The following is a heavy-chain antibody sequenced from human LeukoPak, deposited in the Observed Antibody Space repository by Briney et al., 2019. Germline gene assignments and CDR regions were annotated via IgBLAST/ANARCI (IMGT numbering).Heavy chain of an antibody. D-gene: IGHD3-10*01. J-gene: IGHJ4*02. Sequence: PGGSLRLSCATSGFTLSHYWMSWVRQAPGKGLEWVANIKEDGSEQYYVDSVKGRFTISRDNAKNSLYLQMNSLRAEDTAVYYCAREGEWVGELYLDYWGQGTLVTVSS. CDR2: IKEDGSEQ. CDR3: AREGEWVGELYLDY. V-gene: IGHV3-7*01. CDR1: GFTLSHYW.